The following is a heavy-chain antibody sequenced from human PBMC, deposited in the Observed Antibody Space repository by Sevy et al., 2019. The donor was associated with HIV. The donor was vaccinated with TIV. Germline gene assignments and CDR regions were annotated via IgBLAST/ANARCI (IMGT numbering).Heavy chain of an antibody. J-gene: IGHJ4*02. Sequence: SETLSLTCTVSGGSITSLYWNWIRQPPGKGLVWIANIDYNGHINYNPSLTSRVTLSLDTSKNQFSLRLGCVTAADTAMYYCAGENAWGRGYSWGQGTLVTVSS. CDR3: AGENAWGRGYS. CDR1: GGSITSLY. CDR2: IDYNGHI. D-gene: IGHD1-26*01. V-gene: IGHV4-59*08.